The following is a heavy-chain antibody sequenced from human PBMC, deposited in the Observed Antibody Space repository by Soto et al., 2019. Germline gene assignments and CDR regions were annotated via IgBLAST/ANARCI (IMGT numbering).Heavy chain of an antibody. J-gene: IGHJ4*02. V-gene: IGHV3-23*01. Sequence: GGSLRLSCVASGFTFSNYALRWVRQTPWRGLGWVSASSGDGAATYFANFLRGRFIISKDNSRNTLYLQMYTMRGEDTAIYYCAKVSSSGWDFDYWGQGT. CDR2: SSGDGAAT. CDR3: AKVSSSGWDFDY. CDR1: GFTFSNYA. D-gene: IGHD6-19*01.